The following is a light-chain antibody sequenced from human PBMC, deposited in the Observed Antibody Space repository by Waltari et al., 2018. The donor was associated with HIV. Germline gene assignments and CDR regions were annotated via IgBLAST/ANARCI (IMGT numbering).Light chain of an antibody. CDR3: QQYDNWPLT. J-gene: IGKJ4*01. Sequence: EIVLTQSPGTLSLSPGERATLSCRASQSVSSSSLAWYQQKPGQGPRLLIYGASSTATGIPDRFSGSGSGTEFTLTISSLQSGDFAVYHCQQYDNWPLTFGGGTKVEI. CDR2: GAS. CDR1: QSVSSSS. V-gene: IGKV3-20*01.